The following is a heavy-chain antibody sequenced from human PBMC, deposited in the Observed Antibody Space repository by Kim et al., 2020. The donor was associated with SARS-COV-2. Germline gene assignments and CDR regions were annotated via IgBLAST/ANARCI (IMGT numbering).Heavy chain of an antibody. CDR2: ISSSSSYI. Sequence: GGSLRLSCAASGFTFSSYSMNWVRQAPGKGLEWVSSISSSSSYIYYADSVKGRFTISRDNAKNSLYLQMNSLRAEDTAVYYCARENHIAAPSYDWGQGTLVTVSS. V-gene: IGHV3-21*01. J-gene: IGHJ4*02. CDR3: ARENHIAAPSYD. CDR1: GFTFSSYS. D-gene: IGHD6-6*01.